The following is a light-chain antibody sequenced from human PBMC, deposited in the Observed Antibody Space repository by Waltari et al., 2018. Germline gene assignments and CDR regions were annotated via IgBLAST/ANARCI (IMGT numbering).Light chain of an antibody. J-gene: IGKJ1*01. CDR2: DAS. CDR1: QNINKW. Sequence: DIQMTQSPSTLSASVGDRVTVTCRASQNINKWLAWYQQKPGKAPNLLIYDASTLQSVVPSRFSGSGFGTEFTLAISSLQPEDFATYYCQQYNSYPWTFGQGTKVEIK. CDR3: QQYNSYPWT. V-gene: IGKV1-5*01.